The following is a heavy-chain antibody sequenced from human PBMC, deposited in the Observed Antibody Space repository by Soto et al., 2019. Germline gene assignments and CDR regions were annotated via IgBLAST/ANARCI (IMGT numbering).Heavy chain of an antibody. Sequence: SGSTLVNPTQTLTLTCTFSGFSLSTSGMCVSWIRQPPGKALEWLARIDWDDDKYYNTSLKTRLTISKDTSKNQVVLTMTNMDPVDTATYYCARPRHCSGISCYDYWGQGTLVTVSS. CDR2: IDWDDDK. V-gene: IGHV2-70*11. D-gene: IGHD2-15*01. CDR1: GFSLSTSGMC. J-gene: IGHJ4*02. CDR3: ARPRHCSGISCYDY.